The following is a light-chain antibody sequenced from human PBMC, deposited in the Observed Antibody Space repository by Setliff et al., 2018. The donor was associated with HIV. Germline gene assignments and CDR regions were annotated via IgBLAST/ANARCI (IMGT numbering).Light chain of an antibody. V-gene: IGLV1-40*01. CDR1: SSNIGTGYD. CDR2: DNN. J-gene: IGLJ1*01. Sequence: QSALTQPPSVSGAPGQRVTISCTGSSSNIGTGYDVHWYQQLPGTAPKLLIHDNNNRPSGVPDRFSGSKSGTSASLAITGLQAEDEADYYCQSYDSGLSGFVFGSGTKVTVL. CDR3: QSYDSGLSGFV.